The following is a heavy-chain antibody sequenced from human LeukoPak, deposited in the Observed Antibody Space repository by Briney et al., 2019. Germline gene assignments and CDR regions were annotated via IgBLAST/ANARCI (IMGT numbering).Heavy chain of an antibody. J-gene: IGHJ4*02. CDR3: ARAGRYDFWSGYQVDY. V-gene: IGHV3-74*01. CDR2: INSDGSST. CDR1: GFTFSSYW. Sequence: PGGSLRLPCAASGFTFSSYWMHWVRQAPGKGLVWVSRINSDGSSTSYADSVKGRFTISRDNAKNTLYLQMNSLRAEDTAVYYCARAGRYDFWSGYQVDYWGQGTLVTVSS. D-gene: IGHD3-3*01.